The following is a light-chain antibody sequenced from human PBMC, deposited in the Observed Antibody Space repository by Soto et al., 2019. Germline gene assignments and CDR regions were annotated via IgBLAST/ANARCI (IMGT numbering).Light chain of an antibody. CDR2: GAS. CDR3: QQYGSSGGIT. Sequence: VLPQSPDTLSLSPGDRATLSCRASQSVRSTFLAWYQQKPGQAPRLLIYGASNRAAGIPERFSGSASGTEFTLTISRLEPDDSAMYYCQQYGSSGGITFGHGTRLETK. J-gene: IGKJ5*01. CDR1: QSVRSTF. V-gene: IGKV3-20*01.